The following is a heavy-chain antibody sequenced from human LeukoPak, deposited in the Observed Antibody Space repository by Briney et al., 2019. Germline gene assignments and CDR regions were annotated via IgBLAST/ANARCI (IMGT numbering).Heavy chain of an antibody. CDR1: GGSISNNNYL. V-gene: IGHV4-39*01. J-gene: IGHJ4*02. CDR2: IYYRGST. Sequence: SETLSLTCTVSGGSISNNNYLWGWIRQPPGKGLEWIGSIYYRGSTYYNPSLKSRVTISVDTSKNQFSLKLSSVTAADTAVYFCVRTGSTYGSGWYADWGQGTLVTVSS. D-gene: IGHD6-13*01. CDR3: VRTGSTYGSGWYAD.